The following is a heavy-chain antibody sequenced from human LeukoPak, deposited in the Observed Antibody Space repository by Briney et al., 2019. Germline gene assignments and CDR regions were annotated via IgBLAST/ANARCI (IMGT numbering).Heavy chain of an antibody. Sequence: ASVKISCKVSGYTFTDYYMHWVQHAPGKGLEWMGLVDPEDGETIYAEKLQGRVTITADTSTDTAYMELSSLRSEDTAVYYCATVYCGGDCYPAEYFQHWGQGPLVTVSS. V-gene: IGHV1-69-2*01. CDR3: ATVYCGGDCYPAEYFQH. D-gene: IGHD2-21*01. CDR2: VDPEDGET. CDR1: GYTFTDYY. J-gene: IGHJ1*01.